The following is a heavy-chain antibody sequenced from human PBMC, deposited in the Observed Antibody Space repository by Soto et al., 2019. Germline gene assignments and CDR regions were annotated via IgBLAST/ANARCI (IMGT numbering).Heavy chain of an antibody. Sequence: QVRLVESGGGVVQPGRSLRLSCAASGFNFGVFGIHWVRQAPGKELEWLSVLSYEGSEEYYADSVRGRFTISRDNSKNMLFLQMDSLRVDDTGVYYCALTRRSSLLEVAGPGFEYWGQGTLVTVS. D-gene: IGHD6-19*01. CDR2: LSYEGSEE. CDR3: ALTRRSSLLEVAGPGFEY. CDR1: GFNFGVFG. V-gene: IGHV3-30*03. J-gene: IGHJ4*02.